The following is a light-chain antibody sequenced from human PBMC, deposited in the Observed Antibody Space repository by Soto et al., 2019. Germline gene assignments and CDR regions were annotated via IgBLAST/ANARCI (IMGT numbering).Light chain of an antibody. CDR1: QSISSW. Sequence: DIPMTQSPSTLSASVGDRVTITCRASQSISSWLAWYQQKPGKAPKLLIHKASSLESGVPSRFSGRGSGTEFTLTISSLQPDDFATYYCQQYNSYSWTFGQGTKVEIK. CDR2: KAS. J-gene: IGKJ1*01. CDR3: QQYNSYSWT. V-gene: IGKV1-5*03.